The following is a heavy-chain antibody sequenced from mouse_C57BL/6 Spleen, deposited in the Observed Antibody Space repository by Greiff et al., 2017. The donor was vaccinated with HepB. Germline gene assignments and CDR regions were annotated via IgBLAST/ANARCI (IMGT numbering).Heavy chain of an antibody. CDR2: IRLKSDNYAT. J-gene: IGHJ4*01. D-gene: IGHD1-1*01. CDR3: TGYGSNY. V-gene: IGHV6-3*01. Sequence: EVQGVESGGGLVQPGGSMKLSCVASGFTFSNYWMNWVRQSPEKGLEWVAQIRLKSDNYATHYAESVKGRFTISRDDSKSSVYLQMNNLRAEDTGIYYCTGYGSNYWGQGTSVTVSS. CDR1: GFTFSNYW.